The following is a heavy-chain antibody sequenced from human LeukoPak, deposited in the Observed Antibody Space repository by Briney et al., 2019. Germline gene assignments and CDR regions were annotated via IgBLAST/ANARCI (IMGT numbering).Heavy chain of an antibody. CDR1: GYTFTSYG. J-gene: IGHJ6*02. D-gene: IGHD1-14*01. Sequence: ASVKVSCKASGYTFTSYGISWVRQAPGQGLEWMGWISAYNGNTNYAQKLQGRVTMTRNTSISTAYMELSSLRSEDTAVYYCARGTETGFYYYGMDVWGQGTTVTVSS. V-gene: IGHV1-18*01. CDR2: ISAYNGNT. CDR3: ARGTETGFYYYGMDV.